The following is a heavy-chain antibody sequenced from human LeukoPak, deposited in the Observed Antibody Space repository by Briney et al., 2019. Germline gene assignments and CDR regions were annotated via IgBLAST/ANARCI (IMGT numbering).Heavy chain of an antibody. V-gene: IGHV3-48*01. CDR2: ISSSSSTI. CDR3: ARNDHAAAGTY. J-gene: IGHJ4*02. D-gene: IGHD6-13*01. CDR1: GFTFSSYG. Sequence: GGSLRLSCAASGFTFSSYGMHWVRQAPGKGLEWVSYISSSSSTIYYADSVKGRFTISRDNAKNSLYLQMNSLRVEDTAVYYCARNDHAAAGTYWGQGTLVTVSS.